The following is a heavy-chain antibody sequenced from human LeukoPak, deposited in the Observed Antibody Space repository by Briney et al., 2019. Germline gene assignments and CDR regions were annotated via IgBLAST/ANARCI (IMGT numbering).Heavy chain of an antibody. V-gene: IGHV3-23*01. CDR2: ISGSGGST. Sequence: GGSLRLSCAASGFTFSTYAMSWVRQAPGKGLEWVSAISGSGGSTYYADSVKGRFTISRDNSKNTLYLQMNSLRAEDTAVYYCAKSPYYYGSGSPIDYWGQGTLVTVSS. CDR3: AKSPYYYGSGSPIDY. D-gene: IGHD3-10*01. CDR1: GFTFSTYA. J-gene: IGHJ4*02.